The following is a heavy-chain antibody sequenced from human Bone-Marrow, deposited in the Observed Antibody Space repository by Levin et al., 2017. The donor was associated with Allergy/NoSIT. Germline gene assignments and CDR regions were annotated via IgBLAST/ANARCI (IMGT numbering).Heavy chain of an antibody. V-gene: IGHV1-46*03. D-gene: IGHD3-10*01. CDR1: EFIFTTYY. CDR3: AGARGRGNWFDP. J-gene: IGHJ5*02. Sequence: GESLKISCRASEFIFTTYYVHWVRQAPGQGLEWMAIISPTGGTTTYAQKFRGRLTLTKDTSTSTVYMEMSSLSFDDTAVYYCAGARGRGNWFDPWGQGTLVTVSS. CDR2: ISPTGGTT.